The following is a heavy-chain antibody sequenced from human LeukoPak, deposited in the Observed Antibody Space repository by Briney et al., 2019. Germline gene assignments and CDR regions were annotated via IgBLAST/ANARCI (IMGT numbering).Heavy chain of an antibody. CDR3: ARHVVTMVRGVIPIVFDY. V-gene: IGHV4-59*08. Sequence: SETLSLTCTVSGGSTSSYYWSWIRQPPGKGLEWIGYIYYSGSTNYNPSLKSRVTISVDTSKNQFSLKLSSVTAADTAVYYCARHVVTMVRGVIPIVFDYWGQGTLVTVSS. CDR2: IYYSGST. D-gene: IGHD3-10*01. CDR1: GGSTSSYY. J-gene: IGHJ4*02.